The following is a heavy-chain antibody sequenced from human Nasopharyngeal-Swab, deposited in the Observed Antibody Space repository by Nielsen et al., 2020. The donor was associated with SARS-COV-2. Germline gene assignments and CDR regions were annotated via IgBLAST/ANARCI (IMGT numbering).Heavy chain of an antibody. CDR2: VWFDGTNK. V-gene: IGHV3-33*01. J-gene: IGHJ4*02. CDR3: ARDSGFTFGYWIFDY. Sequence: PGKGLEWVAIVWFDGTNKYYADSVKGRFTISRDSSKNTLYLQMNSLRAEDAAVYYCARDSGFTFGYWIFDYWGQGTLVTVSS. D-gene: IGHD3-22*01.